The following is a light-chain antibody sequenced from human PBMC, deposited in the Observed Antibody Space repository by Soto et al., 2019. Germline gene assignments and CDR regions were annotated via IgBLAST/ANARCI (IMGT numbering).Light chain of an antibody. J-gene: IGLJ2*01. CDR3: SSYAGSNNLV. CDR2: EVS. Sequence: QSALTQPPSASGSPGQSVTISCTGTSSDVGGYNYVSWYQQHPGKAPKLMIYEVSKRHAGVPDRFSGSKSGNTASLTVSGRQAEDEADYYGSSYAGSNNLVFGGGTKLTVL. V-gene: IGLV2-8*01. CDR1: SSDVGGYNY.